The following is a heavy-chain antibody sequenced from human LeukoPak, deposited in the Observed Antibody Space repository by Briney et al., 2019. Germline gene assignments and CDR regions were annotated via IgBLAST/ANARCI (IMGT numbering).Heavy chain of an antibody. Sequence: SVKVSCKASGGTFSSYAISWVRQAPGQGLEWMGGIIPIFGTANYAQKLQGRVTMTTDTSTSTAYMELRSLRSDDTAVYYCARVNIGGWYSLLGYWGQGTLVTVSS. D-gene: IGHD6-19*01. CDR3: ARVNIGGWYSLLGY. CDR1: GGTFSSYA. V-gene: IGHV1-69*05. J-gene: IGHJ4*02. CDR2: IIPIFGTA.